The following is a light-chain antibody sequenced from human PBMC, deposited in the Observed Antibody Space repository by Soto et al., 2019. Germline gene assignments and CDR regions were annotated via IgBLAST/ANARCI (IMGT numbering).Light chain of an antibody. Sequence: QSALTQPASVSGSPGQSITISCTGTSSDVGGDHSVSWYQQHPGIAPKLMIYEVSNRPSGVSNRFSGSKSGNTASLTISGLQAEDEADYYCRSYTTSSTRVFGGGTKLTVL. CDR1: SSDVGGDHS. V-gene: IGLV2-14*01. J-gene: IGLJ2*01. CDR3: RSYTTSSTRV. CDR2: EVS.